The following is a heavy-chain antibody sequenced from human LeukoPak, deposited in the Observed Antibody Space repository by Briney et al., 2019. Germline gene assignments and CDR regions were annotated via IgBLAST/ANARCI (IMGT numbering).Heavy chain of an antibody. V-gene: IGHV1-2*02. D-gene: IGHD3-10*01. J-gene: IGHJ5*02. Sequence: ASVKVSCKASGYTFTGYYMHWVRQAPGQGLEWMGCINPNSGGTNYAQKFQGRVTMTRDTSISTAYMELSRLRSDDTAVYYCARWSYYAPYYNWFDPWGQGTLVTVSS. CDR1: GYTFTGYY. CDR2: INPNSGGT. CDR3: ARWSYYAPYYNWFDP.